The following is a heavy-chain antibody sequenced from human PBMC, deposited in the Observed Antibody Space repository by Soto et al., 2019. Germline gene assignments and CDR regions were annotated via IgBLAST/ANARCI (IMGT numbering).Heavy chain of an antibody. D-gene: IGHD1-26*01. Sequence: EVQLVQSGAEVKKPGESLKISCKGSGYSFTSYWIGWVRQMPGKGLEWMGIIYPGDSDTRYSPSFQGQVTISADKSISTAYLQWSSLKASDTAMYYCARTPRVLSRRENWFDPWGQGTLVTVSS. CDR3: ARTPRVLSRRENWFDP. J-gene: IGHJ5*02. CDR2: IYPGDSDT. V-gene: IGHV5-51*01. CDR1: GYSFTSYW.